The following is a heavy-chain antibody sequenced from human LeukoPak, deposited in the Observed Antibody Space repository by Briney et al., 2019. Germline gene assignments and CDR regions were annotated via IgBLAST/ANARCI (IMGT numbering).Heavy chain of an antibody. CDR2: IYYSGST. Sequence: SETLSLTCTVSGGSISSSSYYWGWIRQPPGKGLEWIGSIYYSGSTYYNPSLKSRVIILVDTSKNQFSLKLSSVTAADTAVYYCARGLGYDFYSGRAKQKFDYWGQGTLVTVSS. V-gene: IGHV4-39*07. D-gene: IGHD3-3*01. J-gene: IGHJ4*02. CDR3: ARGLGYDFYSGRAKQKFDY. CDR1: GGSISSSSYY.